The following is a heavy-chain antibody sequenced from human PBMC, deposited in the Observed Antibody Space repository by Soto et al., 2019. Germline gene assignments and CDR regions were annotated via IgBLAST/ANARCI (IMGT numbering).Heavy chain of an antibody. CDR3: ARVTRQQLVDD. Sequence: GGXLILSCARSVGPVSTNYIRWFRQAPGKGLEGVSVIYSGGSTYYADSVKGRFTISRDNSKNTLYLQMNSLRAEDTAVYYCARVTRQQLVDDWGQGTLVTVSS. J-gene: IGHJ4*02. V-gene: IGHV3-53*01. CDR2: IYSGGST. CDR1: VGPVSTNY. D-gene: IGHD6-13*01.